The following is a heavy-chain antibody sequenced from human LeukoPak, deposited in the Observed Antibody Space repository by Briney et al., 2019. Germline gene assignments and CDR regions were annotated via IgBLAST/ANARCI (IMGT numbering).Heavy chain of an antibody. J-gene: IGHJ4*02. CDR1: GFTFSSYA. CDR3: ARDAESFDY. CDR2: ISYDGSNK. V-gene: IGHV3-30*04. Sequence: PGGSLRLSCAASGFTFSSYAMHWVRQAPGKGLEWVAVISYDGSNKYYADSVKGRFTISRDNSKNTLYLQMNSLRAEDTAVYYCARDAESFDYWGQGTLVTVSS.